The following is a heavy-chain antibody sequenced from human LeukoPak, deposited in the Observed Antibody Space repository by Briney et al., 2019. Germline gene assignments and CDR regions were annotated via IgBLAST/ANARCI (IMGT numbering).Heavy chain of an antibody. CDR3: AKDLERYCSGGSCCSLDY. Sequence: HPGGSLRLSCAASGFTFSSYGMHWVRQAPGKGLEWVAFIRYDGSNKYYADSVKGRFTISRDNSKNTLYLQMNSLRAEDTAVYYCAKDLERYCSGGSCCSLDYWGQGTLVTVSS. J-gene: IGHJ4*02. CDR2: IRYDGSNK. CDR1: GFTFSSYG. D-gene: IGHD2-15*01. V-gene: IGHV3-30*02.